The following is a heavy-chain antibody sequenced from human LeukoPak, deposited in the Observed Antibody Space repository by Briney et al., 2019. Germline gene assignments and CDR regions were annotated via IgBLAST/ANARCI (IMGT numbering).Heavy chain of an antibody. J-gene: IGHJ4*02. Sequence: PSETLSLTCTVSGGSISSSNYYWGWIRQPPGKGLEWIGSIYYSGSTYYNPSLKSRVTISIDTSKNQFSLKLSSVTAADTAVYYCARDGHQYWGQGTLVTVSS. CDR3: ARDGHQY. V-gene: IGHV4-39*07. CDR1: GGSISSSNYY. CDR2: IYYSGST.